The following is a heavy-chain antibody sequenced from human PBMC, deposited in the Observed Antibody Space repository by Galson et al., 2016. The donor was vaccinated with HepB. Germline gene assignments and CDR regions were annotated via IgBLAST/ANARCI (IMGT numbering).Heavy chain of an antibody. CDR2: IDWDDDK. J-gene: IGHJ4*02. Sequence: PALVTPTQTLTLTCTFSGFSLSTSGMCVSWIRQPPGKALEWLALIDWDDDKYYSTSLKSRLTISKDTSKNQVDLTMTNMDPVDTATYYCARARYCSSTSPFDYWGQGTLVTVAS. CDR3: ARARYCSSTSPFDY. CDR1: GFSLSTSGMC. V-gene: IGHV2-70*01. D-gene: IGHD2-2*01.